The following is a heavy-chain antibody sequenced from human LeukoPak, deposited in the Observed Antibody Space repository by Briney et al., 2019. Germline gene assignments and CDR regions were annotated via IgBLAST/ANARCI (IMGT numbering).Heavy chain of an antibody. J-gene: IGHJ4*02. CDR3: ARKHTGIAAAGTYHYFDY. V-gene: IGHV4-31*03. CDR1: GGSISSGGYY. Sequence: SETLSLTSTVSGGSISSGGYYWSWIRQHPGKGLEWIGYIYYSGSTYYNPSLKSRVTISVDTSKNQFSLKLSSVTAADTAVYYCARKHTGIAAAGTYHYFDYWGQGTLVTVSS. CDR2: IYYSGST. D-gene: IGHD6-13*01.